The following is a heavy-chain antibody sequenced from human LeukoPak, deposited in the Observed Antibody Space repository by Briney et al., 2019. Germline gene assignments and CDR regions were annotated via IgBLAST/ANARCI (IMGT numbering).Heavy chain of an antibody. Sequence: PGGSLRLSCAASGFTVSDYTLNWVRQPPGKGLEWVSSITGDSTYIYYADSVKGRFTISRDNAKNSLYLHINSLRAEDTAVYYCARVQGSPYWGQGTLVTVSS. CDR2: ITGDSTYI. CDR3: ARVQGSPY. J-gene: IGHJ4*02. V-gene: IGHV3-21*01. D-gene: IGHD3-16*01. CDR1: GFTVSDYT.